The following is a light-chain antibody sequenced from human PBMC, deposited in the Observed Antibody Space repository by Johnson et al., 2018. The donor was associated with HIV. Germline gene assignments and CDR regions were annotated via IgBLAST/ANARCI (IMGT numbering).Light chain of an antibody. J-gene: IGLJ1*01. CDR3: GTWDNSLSTGGG. CDR2: ENN. V-gene: IGLV1-51*02. CDR1: SSNIGNNY. Sequence: QSLLTQPPSVSAAPGQKVTISCSGSSSNIGNNYVSWYQQVPGTAPKLLIYENNKRPSGIPDRFSGSKSGPSATLGIAGLQTGDEADYYCGTWDNSLSTGGGFGTGTKVTVL.